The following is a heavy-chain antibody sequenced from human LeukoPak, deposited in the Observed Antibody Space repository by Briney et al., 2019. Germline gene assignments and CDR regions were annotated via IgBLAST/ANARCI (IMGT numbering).Heavy chain of an antibody. J-gene: IGHJ4*02. Sequence: GGSLRLSCAASGFTFDDYAMHWVRQAPGKGLEWVSGISWNSGSIGYADPVKGRFTISRDNAKNSLYLQMNSLRAEDTALYYCAKDISANYYGSGTQNGFDYWGQGTLVTVSS. V-gene: IGHV3-9*01. CDR2: ISWNSGSI. CDR1: GFTFDDYA. CDR3: AKDISANYYGSGTQNGFDY. D-gene: IGHD3-10*01.